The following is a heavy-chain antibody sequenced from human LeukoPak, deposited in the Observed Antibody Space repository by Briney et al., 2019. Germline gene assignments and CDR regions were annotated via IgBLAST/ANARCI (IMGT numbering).Heavy chain of an antibody. Sequence: GGSLRLSCAASGFTFSDYWINWVRQAPGKGLVWVSLIHSDGGTTNYADSVKGRFTISRDNAKNTVYLQMNSLRVEDTAVYYCARDIYSIAEWGQGTLVTVSS. CDR3: ARDIYSIAE. CDR1: GFTFSDYW. V-gene: IGHV3-74*01. D-gene: IGHD1-26*01. J-gene: IGHJ4*02. CDR2: IHSDGGTT.